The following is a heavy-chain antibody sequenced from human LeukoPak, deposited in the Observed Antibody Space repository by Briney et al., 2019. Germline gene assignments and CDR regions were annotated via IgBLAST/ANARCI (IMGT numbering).Heavy chain of an antibody. Sequence: GGSLRLSCAASGFAFSNTWMSWVRQAPGKGLEWVSVIYSGGSTYYADSVKGRFTISRHNSKNTLYFQMNSLRAEDTAVYYCARGRYSGSPNYYYYGMDVWGQGTTVTVSS. D-gene: IGHD1-26*01. CDR1: GFAFSNTW. V-gene: IGHV3-53*04. J-gene: IGHJ6*02. CDR2: IYSGGST. CDR3: ARGRYSGSPNYYYYGMDV.